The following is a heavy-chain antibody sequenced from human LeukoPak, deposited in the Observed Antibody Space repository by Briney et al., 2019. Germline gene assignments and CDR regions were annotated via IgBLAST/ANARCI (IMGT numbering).Heavy chain of an antibody. D-gene: IGHD2-15*01. CDR3: ARDRSAATSFRGIDVVRPFDY. J-gene: IGHJ4*02. Sequence: ASVKVSCKASGYTFTSYGISWVRQAPGQGLEWMGWISAYNGNTNYAQKLQGRVTMTTDTSTSTAYMELRSLRSDDTAVYYCARDRSAATSFRGIDVVRPFDYWGQGTLVTVSS. CDR1: GYTFTSYG. V-gene: IGHV1-18*01. CDR2: ISAYNGNT.